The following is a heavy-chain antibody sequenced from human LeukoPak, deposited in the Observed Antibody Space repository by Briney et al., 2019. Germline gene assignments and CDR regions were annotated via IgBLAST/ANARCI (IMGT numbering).Heavy chain of an antibody. CDR1: GFTFSSYS. J-gene: IGHJ4*02. V-gene: IGHV3-48*02. D-gene: IGHD3-10*01. CDR3: ARYRGGRGSDFFDY. CDR2: ITGSSSTI. Sequence: PGGSLRLSCAASGFTFSSYSMTWVRQAPGKGLEWISYITGSSSTIYYADSVKGRFIISRENARDSLHLQMNSLGDEDTAVYYCARYRGGRGSDFFDYWGQGTLVTVSS.